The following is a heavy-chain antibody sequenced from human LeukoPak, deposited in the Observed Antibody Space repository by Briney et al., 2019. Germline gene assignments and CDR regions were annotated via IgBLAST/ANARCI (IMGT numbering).Heavy chain of an antibody. Sequence: GGSLRLSCEASGFTFSTYAMSWVRQAPGKGLEWVSAISGSGGSTYYADSVKGRFTISRDNSKNTLYLQMNSLRAEDTAVYYCAKVQRDFVVVVAATRDYYYYGMNVWGQGTTVTVSS. CDR2: ISGSGGST. J-gene: IGHJ6*02. CDR3: AKVQRDFVVVVAATRDYYYYGMNV. V-gene: IGHV3-23*01. D-gene: IGHD2-15*01. CDR1: GFTFSTYA.